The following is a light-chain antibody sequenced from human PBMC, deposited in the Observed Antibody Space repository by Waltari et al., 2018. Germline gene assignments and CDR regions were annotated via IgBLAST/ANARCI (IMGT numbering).Light chain of an antibody. Sequence: DIQMTQSPSSLSASVGDRVTITCRASQSIAGRVNWYQQKPGRAPKLLIHAASTLQSGVPPRFSGSGSGKDFTLTISSLQPEDFSTYYCQQSYSAPRTFGQGTKLDIK. CDR3: QQSYSAPRT. CDR2: AAS. V-gene: IGKV1-39*01. CDR1: QSIAGR. J-gene: IGKJ2*01.